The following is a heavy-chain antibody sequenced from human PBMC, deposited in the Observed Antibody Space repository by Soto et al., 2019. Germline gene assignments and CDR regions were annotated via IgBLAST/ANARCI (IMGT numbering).Heavy chain of an antibody. Sequence: SVKVSCKASGGTFSSYAISWVRQAPGQGLEWMGGIIPIFGTANYAQKFRGRVSMTTDTSTTTAYMELRSLRSDDTAVYYCARVVPGAEAWFGPWGQGTLVTVSS. CDR3: ARVVPGAEAWFGP. CDR1: GGTFSSYA. CDR2: IIPIFGTA. J-gene: IGHJ5*02. V-gene: IGHV1-69*05.